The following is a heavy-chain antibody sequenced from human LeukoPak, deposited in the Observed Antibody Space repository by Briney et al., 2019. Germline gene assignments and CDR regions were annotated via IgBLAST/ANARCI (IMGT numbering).Heavy chain of an antibody. D-gene: IGHD3-10*01. CDR3: ARTKGAMVRGVIFDY. CDR1: GGSMSPYY. V-gene: IGHV4-59*12. Sequence: SETLSLTCTVSGGSMSPYYWNWIRQAPGKGLEWIGYVFYSGNTYYNPSLRGRVTISIDTSKSQFSLKLSSVTAADTAVYYCARTKGAMVRGVIFDYWGQGTLVTVSS. CDR2: VFYSGNT. J-gene: IGHJ4*02.